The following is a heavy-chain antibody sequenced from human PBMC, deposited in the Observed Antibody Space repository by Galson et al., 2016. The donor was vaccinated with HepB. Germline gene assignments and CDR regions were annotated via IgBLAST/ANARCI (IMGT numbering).Heavy chain of an antibody. D-gene: IGHD5-24*01. CDR3: ARGEGYNLY. V-gene: IGHV4-39*01. Sequence: SETLSLTCIVSGGSISSDYYWGWIRQPPGRGLEWIGSFYSIDNTYYNPSLTSRATISVDTSKNQISLRLNSVTAADTGVYYCARGEGYNLYWGQGTLVTVSA. J-gene: IGHJ4*02. CDR2: FYSIDNT. CDR1: GGSISSDYY.